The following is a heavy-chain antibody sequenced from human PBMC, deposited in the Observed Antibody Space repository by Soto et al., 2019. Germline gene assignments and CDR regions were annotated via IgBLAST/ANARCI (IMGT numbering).Heavy chain of an antibody. J-gene: IGHJ6*02. V-gene: IGHV3-21*01. D-gene: IGHD2-21*02. CDR1: GFTFSSYS. Sequence: GGSLRLSCAASGFTFSSYSIHWVRQAPGKGLEWVSSIGTRSDVYYADSVKGRFTISRDNAKNSMALQMNSLRAEDTGVYYCAREETAWPLAYGLDVWGQGTTATAS. CDR2: IGTRSDV. CDR3: AREETAWPLAYGLDV.